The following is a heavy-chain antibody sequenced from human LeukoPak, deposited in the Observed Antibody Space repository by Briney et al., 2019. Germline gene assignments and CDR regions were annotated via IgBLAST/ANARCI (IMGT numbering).Heavy chain of an antibody. J-gene: IGHJ5*02. V-gene: IGHV1-69*04. CDR1: GGTFSSYA. CDR3: ARGTYYDILTGSRTYNWFDP. CDR2: IIPILGIA. Sequence: ASVKVSCKASGGTFSSYAISWVRQAPGQVLEWMGRIIPILGIANYAQKFQGRVTITADKSTSTAYMELSSLRSEDTAVYYCARGTYYDILTGSRTYNWFDPWGQGTLVTVSS. D-gene: IGHD3-9*01.